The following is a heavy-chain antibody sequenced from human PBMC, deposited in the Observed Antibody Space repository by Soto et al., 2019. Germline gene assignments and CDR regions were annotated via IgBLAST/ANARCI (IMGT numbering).Heavy chain of an antibody. J-gene: IGHJ6*02. CDR2: ISRSSSNI. CDR3: ARDLKLAAAGTGYYYSGMDV. D-gene: IGHD6-13*01. V-gene: IGHV3-21*01. CDR1: GFNFSSYS. Sequence: EVQLVESGGGLVKPGGSLRLSCAASGFNFSSYSMNWVRQAPGKGLEWVSSISRSSSNIYYVDSVEGRFTISRDNAKNSRYLQMNSLRAEDTAVYYCARDLKLAAAGTGYYYSGMDVWGQGTTVTVSS.